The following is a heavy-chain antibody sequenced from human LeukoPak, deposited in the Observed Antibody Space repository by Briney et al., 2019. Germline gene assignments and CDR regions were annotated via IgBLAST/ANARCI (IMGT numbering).Heavy chain of an antibody. V-gene: IGHV3-48*03. CDR2: IGSSGSTI. D-gene: IGHD2/OR15-2a*01. CDR3: ASYVSSIFDY. J-gene: IGHJ4*02. Sequence: GGSLRLSCAASGFTFSSYEMNWVRQAPGKGLEWVSYIGSSGSTIYYADSVKGRFTISRDNAKNSLYLQMNSLRAEDTAVYYCASYVSSIFDYWGQGTLVTVSS. CDR1: GFTFSSYE.